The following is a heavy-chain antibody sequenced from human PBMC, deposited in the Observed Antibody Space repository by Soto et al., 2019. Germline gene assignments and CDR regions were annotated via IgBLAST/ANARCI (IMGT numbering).Heavy chain of an antibody. V-gene: IGHV2-5*02. CDR1: GFSLSTSGVG. D-gene: IGHD2-15*01. J-gene: IGHJ1*01. Sequence: QITLKESGPTLVKPTQTLTLTCTFSGFSLSTSGVGVGWIRQPPGKALEWLALIYWADDKRYSPSLKSRLTITKDTSKNQVVLTMTNMDPVDTATYYCAHDGGGRAYFQHWGQGTLVTVSS. CDR3: AHDGGGRAYFQH. CDR2: IYWADDK.